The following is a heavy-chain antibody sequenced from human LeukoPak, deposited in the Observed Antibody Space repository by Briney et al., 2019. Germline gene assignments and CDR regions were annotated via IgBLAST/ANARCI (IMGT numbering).Heavy chain of an antibody. CDR1: GYTLTGYY. J-gene: IGHJ4*02. D-gene: IGHD4-11*01. V-gene: IGHV1-2*02. CDR2: INPNRGGT. CDR3: ARVGHSNYEGIDY. Sequence: ASVKVSCKASGYTLTGYYMHGVRQAPGRGVDGMGWINPNRGGTNYAQQFQGRVTMTRDTSISTAYLELSRLRSDDTAVYYCARVGHSNYEGIDYWGQGTLVTVSS.